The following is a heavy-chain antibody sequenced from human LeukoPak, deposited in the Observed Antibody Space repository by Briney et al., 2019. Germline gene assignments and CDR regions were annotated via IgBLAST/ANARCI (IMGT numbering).Heavy chain of an antibody. CDR2: ISGSGGST. J-gene: IGHJ6*02. CDR3: AKKESRYCSSTSCLIGMDV. V-gene: IGHV3-23*01. D-gene: IGHD2-2*01. CDR1: GFTFSNYA. Sequence: GGSLRLSCAASGFTFSNYAMSWVRQAPGKGLEWVSAISGSGGSTYYADSVKGRFTISRDNSKNTLYLQMNTLRAEDTAVYYCAKKESRYCSSTSCLIGMDVWGQGTTVTVSS.